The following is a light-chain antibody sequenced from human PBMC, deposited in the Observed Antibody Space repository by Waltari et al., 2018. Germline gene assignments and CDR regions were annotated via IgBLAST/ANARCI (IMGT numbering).Light chain of an antibody. CDR1: NSDGGGYNY. J-gene: IGLJ2*01. CDR3: RSYTNSHTHVI. CDR2: DVN. Sequence: QSTLTQPASVSGSPGQSIPISCTGTNSDGGGYNYVSWYQQLPGKAPKLMIYDVNMWPSGVPNRFSGSQSGNTASLTISGLQADDEADYYCRSYTNSHTHVIFGGGTKLTVL. V-gene: IGLV2-14*03.